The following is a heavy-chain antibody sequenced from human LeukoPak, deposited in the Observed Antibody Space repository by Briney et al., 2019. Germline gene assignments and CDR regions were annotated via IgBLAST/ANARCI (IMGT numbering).Heavy chain of an antibody. CDR1: GYTFTGHY. J-gene: IGHJ6*03. Sequence: ASVKVSCKASGYTFTGHYMHWVRQAPGQGLEWMGWINPNSGGTNYAQKFQGRVTMTRDTSISTAYMELSRLRSDDTAVYYCARERSSSSARYYYMDVWGKGTTVTVSS. V-gene: IGHV1-2*02. CDR2: INPNSGGT. CDR3: ARERSSSSARYYYMDV. D-gene: IGHD6-6*01.